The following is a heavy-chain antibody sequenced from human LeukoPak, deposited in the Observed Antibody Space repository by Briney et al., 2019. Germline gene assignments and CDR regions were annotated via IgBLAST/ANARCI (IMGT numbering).Heavy chain of an antibody. Sequence: PGGSLRLSCAASVFTLSNYAMTCVRQAPGKGLEWGSAITATSDTTYYVDSVKGRFTISRDNSKDTLYLQMTSLRAEDTALYYCAKRRSYRGYDIDYWGQGTLVTVSS. J-gene: IGHJ4*02. V-gene: IGHV3-23*01. D-gene: IGHD5-12*01. CDR3: AKRRSYRGYDIDY. CDR1: VFTLSNYA. CDR2: ITATSDTT.